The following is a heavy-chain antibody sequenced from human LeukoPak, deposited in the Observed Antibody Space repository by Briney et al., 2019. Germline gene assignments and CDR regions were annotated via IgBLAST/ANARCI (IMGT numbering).Heavy chain of an antibody. V-gene: IGHV4-34*01. CDR2: INHSGST. D-gene: IGHD3-16*02. CDR3: ARGGISYDYVWGSYRPRAYYFDY. CDR1: GGSFSGYY. Sequence: KPSETLSLTCAVYGGSFSGYYWSWIRQPPGKGLEWIGEINHSGSTNYNPSLKSRVTISVDTSKNRFSLKLSSVTAADTAVYYCARGGISYDYVWGSYRPRAYYFDYWGQGTLVTVSS. J-gene: IGHJ4*02.